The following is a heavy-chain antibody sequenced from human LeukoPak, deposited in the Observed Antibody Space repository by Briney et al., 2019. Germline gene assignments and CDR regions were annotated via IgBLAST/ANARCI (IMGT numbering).Heavy chain of an antibody. V-gene: IGHV3-23*01. Sequence: GGSLRLSCAASGFTFSSYAMSWVRQAPGKGLERVSAISGSGGSTYYADSVKGRFTISRDNSKNTLYLQMNSLRAEDTAVYYCAKTGTYYYDSSGLFRGYYFDYWGQGTLVTVSS. CDR2: ISGSGGST. J-gene: IGHJ4*02. CDR3: AKTGTYYYDSSGLFRGYYFDY. CDR1: GFTFSSYA. D-gene: IGHD3-22*01.